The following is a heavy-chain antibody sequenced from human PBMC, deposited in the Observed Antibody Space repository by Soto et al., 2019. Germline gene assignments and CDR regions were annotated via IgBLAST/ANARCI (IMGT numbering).Heavy chain of an antibody. J-gene: IGHJ4*02. Sequence: QVQLQESGPGLVKTSETLSLTCTVSGGSMRTYYWSWIRQPPGKGLEWIGYVYYSGSTKFNPSLKSRVTISVDTSKSQFSLKLSSVTAADKAVYYCARGEYDSSGYYSFDSWGKGTLVTVSS. V-gene: IGHV4-59*01. CDR3: ARGEYDSSGYYSFDS. CDR1: GGSMRTYY. D-gene: IGHD3-22*01. CDR2: VYYSGST.